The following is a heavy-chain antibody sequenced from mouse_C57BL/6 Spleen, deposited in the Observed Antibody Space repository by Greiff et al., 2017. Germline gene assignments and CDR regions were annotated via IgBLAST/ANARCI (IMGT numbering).Heavy chain of an antibody. D-gene: IGHD1-1*01. Sequence: VKLVESGPGLVQPSQSLSITCTVSGFSLTSYGVHWVRQSPGKGLEWLGVIWSGGSTDYNAAFISRLSISKDNSKSQVFFKMNSLQADDTAIYYCAAHYYGSSYYAMDYWGQGTSVTVSS. V-gene: IGHV2-2*01. J-gene: IGHJ4*01. CDR2: IWSGGST. CDR3: AAHYYGSSYYAMDY. CDR1: GFSLTSYG.